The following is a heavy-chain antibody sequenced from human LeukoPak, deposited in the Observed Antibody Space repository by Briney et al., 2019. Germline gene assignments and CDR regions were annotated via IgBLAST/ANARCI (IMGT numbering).Heavy chain of an antibody. CDR2: INPNSGGA. Sequence: ASVKVSCKASGCTFTDYYIHWLRQAPGQGLEWVGWINPNSGGANYAQNFQGRVAMTRDTSISTAYMELSSLRSDDTAVYYCARDPNFCPDGICYSGVFDFWGQGTLVTVSS. CDR3: ARDPNFCPDGICYSGVFDF. D-gene: IGHD2-15*01. CDR1: GCTFTDYY. J-gene: IGHJ4*02. V-gene: IGHV1-2*02.